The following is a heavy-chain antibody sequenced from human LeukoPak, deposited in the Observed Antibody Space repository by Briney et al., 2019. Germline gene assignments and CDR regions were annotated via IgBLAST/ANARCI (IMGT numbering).Heavy chain of an antibody. CDR2: ISGSGGST. CDR1: GSTFSSDA. V-gene: IGHV3-23*01. CDR3: AKDRGRTWVQVAN. Sequence: LTGGSLRLSCIGTGSTFSSDAMGWVRQAPGKGLEWVSGISGSGGSTYYADSVKGRFTISRDNSKNTLYLQMNSLRVEDTAVYYCAKDRGRTWVQVANWGQGTLVTVSS. D-gene: IGHD2-15*01. J-gene: IGHJ4*02.